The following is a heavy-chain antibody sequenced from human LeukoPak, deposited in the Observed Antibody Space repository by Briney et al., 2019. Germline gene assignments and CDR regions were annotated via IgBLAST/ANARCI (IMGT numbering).Heavy chain of an antibody. CDR1: GYTFTSYA. D-gene: IGHD3-22*01. Sequence: ASVKVSCKASGYTFTSYAMNWVRQAPGQGLEWMGWINTNTGNPTYAQGFTGRFVFSLDTSVSTAYLQISSLKAEDTAVYYCARSYLGGSGYYYVDQDAFDIWGQGTMVTVSS. V-gene: IGHV7-4-1*02. CDR2: INTNTGNP. CDR3: ARSYLGGSGYYYVDQDAFDI. J-gene: IGHJ3*02.